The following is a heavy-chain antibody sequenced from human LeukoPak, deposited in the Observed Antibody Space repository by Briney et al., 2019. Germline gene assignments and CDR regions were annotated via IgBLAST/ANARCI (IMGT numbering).Heavy chain of an antibody. CDR2: IWHDGKNK. CDR3: ARDSGNDAPIDF. CDR1: GFTFSNYG. J-gene: IGHJ4*02. V-gene: IGHV3-33*01. D-gene: IGHD3-10*01. Sequence: GGSLRLSCAASGFTFSNYGIHWVRQAPGKGLEWVAVIWHDGKNKYYAHSVKGRFTISRDNSKNTLYLQMNNLRAEDTAVYYCARDSGNDAPIDFWGQGTLLTVSS.